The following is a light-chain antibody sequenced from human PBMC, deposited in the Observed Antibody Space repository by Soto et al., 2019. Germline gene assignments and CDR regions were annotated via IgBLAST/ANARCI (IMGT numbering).Light chain of an antibody. CDR2: GAS. CDR3: LEYNTWPWT. V-gene: IGKV3-15*01. Sequence: EIVMTQSPATLSLSPGERATLSCRASQSVSNYLAWYQQKLGQAPRVLIYGASTRATGIPARFSGSGSGTEFILTITSLQSEDFAVYYCLEYNTWPWTFGQGTKVDIK. J-gene: IGKJ1*01. CDR1: QSVSNY.